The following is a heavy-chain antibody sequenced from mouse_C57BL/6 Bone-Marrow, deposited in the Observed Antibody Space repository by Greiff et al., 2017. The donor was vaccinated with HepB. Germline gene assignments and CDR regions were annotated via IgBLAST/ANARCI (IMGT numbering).Heavy chain of an antibody. D-gene: IGHD2-2*01. J-gene: IGHJ4*01. CDR3: ARDIQGLPHYYAMDY. CDR1: GFTFSSYT. V-gene: IGHV5-9*01. CDR2: ISGGGGNT. Sequence: EVKVEESGGGLVKPGGSLKLSCAASGFTFSSYTMSWVRQTPEKRLEWVATISGGGGNTYYPDSVKGRFTISRDNAKNTLYLQMSSLRSEDTALYYCARDIQGLPHYYAMDYWGQGTSVTVSS.